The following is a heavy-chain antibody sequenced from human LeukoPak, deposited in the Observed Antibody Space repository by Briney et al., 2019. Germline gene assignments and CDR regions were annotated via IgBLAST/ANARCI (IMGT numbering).Heavy chain of an antibody. V-gene: IGHV4-30-2*01. CDR1: GGSISSGGYS. J-gene: IGHJ6*03. CDR3: ATGRNGVVPAPILGVGPWYNYHYMDV. Sequence: PSETLSLTCAVSGGSISSGGYSWSWIRQPPGKGLEWIGYIYHSGSTYYNPSLKSRVTMSVDTSKNQFSLMVSSVTAADTAVYYCATGRNGVVPAPILGVGPWYNYHYMDVWGKGTTVTVSS. D-gene: IGHD2-2*02. CDR2: IYHSGST.